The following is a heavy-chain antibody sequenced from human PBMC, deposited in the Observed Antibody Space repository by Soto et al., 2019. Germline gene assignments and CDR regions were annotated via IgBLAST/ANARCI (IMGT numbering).Heavy chain of an antibody. D-gene: IGHD2-15*01. Sequence: EVQLVESGGGLVQPGGSLRLSCAASGFTFSNYWMYWVRQAPGKGLEWVSRINSDGSVSSYADSVKGRLTISRDNVKNTLYLQMDSLRAGDTAVYYCARVDCVGGTCYSLAGSFFYYMDVWGKGTTVTVFS. V-gene: IGHV3-74*02. CDR1: GFTFSNYW. J-gene: IGHJ6*03. CDR3: ARVDCVGGTCYSLAGSFFYYMDV. CDR2: INSDGSVS.